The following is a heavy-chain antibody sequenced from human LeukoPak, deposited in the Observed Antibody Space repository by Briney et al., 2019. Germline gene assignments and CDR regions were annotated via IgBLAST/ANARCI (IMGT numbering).Heavy chain of an antibody. D-gene: IGHD2-15*01. Sequence: PSETLSLTCTVSGGSISSYQWSWIRQPPGKGLEWIGYISYSGFTNYNPSLKSRVTISLDTSKNQFSLKLSSVTAADTAVYYCARDSGGAWFDPWGQGTLVTVSS. V-gene: IGHV4-59*12. CDR1: GGSISSYQ. J-gene: IGHJ5*02. CDR2: ISYSGFT. CDR3: ARDSGGAWFDP.